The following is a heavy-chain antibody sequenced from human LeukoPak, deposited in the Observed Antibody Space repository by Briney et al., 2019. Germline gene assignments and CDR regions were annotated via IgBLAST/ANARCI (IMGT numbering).Heavy chain of an antibody. J-gene: IGHJ6*02. V-gene: IGHV4-59*08. D-gene: IGHD1-26*01. Sequence: SETLSLTCTVSAGSINNYYWSWIRQPPGKGLEWIGYIYNSGSTNYNPSLKSRVTISVDTSKNQFSLKLSSVTAADTAVYYCARTSGDPELYYYYGMDVWGQGTTVTVSS. CDR3: ARTSGDPELYYYYGMDV. CDR1: AGSINNYY. CDR2: IYNSGST.